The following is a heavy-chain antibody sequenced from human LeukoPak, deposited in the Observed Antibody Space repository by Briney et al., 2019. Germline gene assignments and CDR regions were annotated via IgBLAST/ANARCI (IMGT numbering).Heavy chain of an antibody. V-gene: IGHV3-69-1*02. CDR2: ISTSDNSIYNTR. D-gene: IGHD6-19*01. Sequence: PGGSLRLSCAASGFTLSDHYMNWVRQAPGKGLEWISYISTSDNSIYNTRYYADSVQGRFTISRDNARNSLYLQMNSLRAEDTAVYYCARDPLYTSGWYYFDSWGQGTLVTVSS. CDR1: GFTLSDHY. CDR3: ARDPLYTSGWYYFDS. J-gene: IGHJ4*02.